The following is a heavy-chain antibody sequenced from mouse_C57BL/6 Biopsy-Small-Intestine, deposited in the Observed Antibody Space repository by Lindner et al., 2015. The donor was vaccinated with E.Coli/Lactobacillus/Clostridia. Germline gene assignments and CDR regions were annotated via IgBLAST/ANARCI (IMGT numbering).Heavy chain of an antibody. CDR2: IYPGDGDT. CDR1: GYVFSSSW. CDR3: ARSGTTVPDY. D-gene: IGHD1-1*01. J-gene: IGHJ2*01. Sequence: VQLQESGPELVKPGASVKISCKASGYVFSSSWMNWVKQRPGKGPEWIGQIYPGDGDTNYNGKFKGKATLTADKSSSTAYMQLSSLTSEDSAVYFCARSGTTVPDYWGQGTTLTVSS. V-gene: IGHV1-82*01.